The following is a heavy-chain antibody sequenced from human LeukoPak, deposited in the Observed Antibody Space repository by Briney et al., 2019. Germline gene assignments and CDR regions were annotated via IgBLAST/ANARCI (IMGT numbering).Heavy chain of an antibody. CDR2: IYYSGST. CDR3: ARRGGDFVLDY. J-gene: IGHJ4*02. D-gene: IGHD2-21*02. CDR1: GGSITSYH. V-gene: IGHV4-59*08. Sequence: PSETLSLTCTVSGGSITSYHWTWIRQPPGKGLEWIGHIYYSGSTNYNPSLKSRVTISVDTSKNQYSLKVSSVTAADTAVYYCARRGGDFVLDYWAQGTLVTASS.